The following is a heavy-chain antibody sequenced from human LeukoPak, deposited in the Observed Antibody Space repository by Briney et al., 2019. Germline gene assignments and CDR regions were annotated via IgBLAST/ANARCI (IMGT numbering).Heavy chain of an antibody. CDR1: GYTFTTYG. Sequence: GASVKASCKASGYTFTTYGISWVRQAPGQGLEWMGWISADNGNTNYAQKFQGRVIMTTDTSTSTAYMELRSLRSDDTAVYYCARDDCSGGSCYTAYWGQGTLVAVSS. V-gene: IGHV1-18*01. CDR2: ISADNGNT. J-gene: IGHJ4*02. D-gene: IGHD2-15*01. CDR3: ARDDCSGGSCYTAY.